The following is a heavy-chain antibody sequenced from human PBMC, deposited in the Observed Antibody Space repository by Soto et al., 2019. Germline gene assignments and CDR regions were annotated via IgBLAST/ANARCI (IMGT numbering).Heavy chain of an antibody. Sequence: PGGSLRLSCAASGFTFSDYYMSWIRQAPGKGLEWVSDISSSGSTTYYADSVKGRFTISRDNAKNSLYLQMNSLRAEDTAVYYCARAIDTAMVGYYFDYWGQGTLVTVSS. J-gene: IGHJ4*02. CDR2: ISSSGSTT. V-gene: IGHV3-11*01. CDR1: GFTFSDYY. CDR3: ARAIDTAMVGYYFDY. D-gene: IGHD5-18*01.